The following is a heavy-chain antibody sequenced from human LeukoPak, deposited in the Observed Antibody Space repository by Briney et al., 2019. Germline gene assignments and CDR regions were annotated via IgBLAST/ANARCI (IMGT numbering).Heavy chain of an antibody. Sequence: GGSLRLSCAASGFIFDNFWMSWVRQAPGRGLEWVSCISSSGTKYYADSVKGRFTTSRDNGKSSLFLEMNSLRDEDTAVYYCARGPSSSSWSRFDPWGQGTLVTVSS. V-gene: IGHV3-48*02. CDR2: ISSSGTK. D-gene: IGHD6-13*01. CDR3: ARGPSSSSWSRFDP. J-gene: IGHJ5*02. CDR1: GFIFDNFW.